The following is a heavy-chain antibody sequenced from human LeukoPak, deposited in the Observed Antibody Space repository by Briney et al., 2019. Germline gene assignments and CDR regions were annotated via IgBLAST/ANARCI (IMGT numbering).Heavy chain of an antibody. J-gene: IGHJ4*02. CDR1: GFTFSSYT. CDR2: ISSSSTI. V-gene: IGHV3-48*01. CDR3: ARTGYTTAPKQARWIDY. Sequence: GGSLRLSCAASGFTFSSYTMNWVRQAPGKGLEWVSYISSSSTIYYADSVKGRFTISRDNAKNSLYLQMSSLRAEDTAVYYCARTGYTTAPKQARWIDYWGQGTLVTVSS. D-gene: IGHD6-13*01.